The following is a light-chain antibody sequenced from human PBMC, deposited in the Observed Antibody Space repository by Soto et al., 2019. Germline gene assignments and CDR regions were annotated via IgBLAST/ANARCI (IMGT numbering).Light chain of an antibody. CDR2: DAS. J-gene: IGKJ1*01. CDR3: QQYNSLT. V-gene: IGKV1-5*01. Sequence: DIQMTQSPSTLSASVGDRVTITCRASQSISSWLAWYQQKPGKAPKLLIYDASSLESGVPSRFSGSGSGTAFTLTLSRLQPDDFATYYCQQYNSLTFGQGTKVEIK. CDR1: QSISSW.